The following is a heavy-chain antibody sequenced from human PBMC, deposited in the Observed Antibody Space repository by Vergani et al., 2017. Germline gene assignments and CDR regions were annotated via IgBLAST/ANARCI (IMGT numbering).Heavy chain of an antibody. CDR1: GYTFTSYY. CDR2: INPSGGST. V-gene: IGHV1-46*01. J-gene: IGHJ3*02. D-gene: IGHD3-9*01. CDR3: ARGGVLRYFDWLLRATTSPADAFDI. Sequence: QVQLVQSGAEVKKPGASVKVSCKASGYTFTSYYMHWVRQAPGQGLEWMGIINPSGGSTSYAQKFQGRVTMTRDTSTSTVYMELSSLRSEDTAVYYCARGGVLRYFDWLLRATTSPADAFDIWGQGTMVTVSS.